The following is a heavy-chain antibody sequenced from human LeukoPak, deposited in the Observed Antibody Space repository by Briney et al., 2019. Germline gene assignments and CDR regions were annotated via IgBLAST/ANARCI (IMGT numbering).Heavy chain of an antibody. J-gene: IGHJ3*02. CDR3: AKDPMGIGPAFDI. CDR1: GFTLSSHA. D-gene: IGHD7-27*01. CDR2: ISGSGGDT. V-gene: IGHV3-23*01. Sequence: GGSLRLSCAASGFTLSSHAMSWVRQAPGKGLEWVSAISGSGGDTSYAGSVKGRFTISRDNSKNTLYLQMNSLRADDTAVYYCAKDPMGIGPAFDIWGQGTMVTVSS.